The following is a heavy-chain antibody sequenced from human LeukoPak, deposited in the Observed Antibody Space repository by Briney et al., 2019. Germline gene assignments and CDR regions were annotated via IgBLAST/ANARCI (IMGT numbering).Heavy chain of an antibody. D-gene: IGHD6-25*01. Sequence: PSETLSLTCTVSGGSISSYYWSWIRQPPGKGLEWIGYIYYSGSTNNNPSLKSRVTISVDTSKNQFSLKLSSVTAADTAVYYCARAADYRYGMDVWGQGTTVTVSS. J-gene: IGHJ6*02. CDR3: ARAADYRYGMDV. CDR2: IYYSGST. V-gene: IGHV4-59*01. CDR1: GGSISSYY.